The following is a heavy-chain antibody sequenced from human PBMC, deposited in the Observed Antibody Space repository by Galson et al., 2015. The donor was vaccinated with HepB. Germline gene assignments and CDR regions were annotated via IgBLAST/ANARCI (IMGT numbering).Heavy chain of an antibody. CDR1: GFTFRSYG. V-gene: IGHV3-33*01. J-gene: IGHJ5*02. CDR2: IWYNGSKK. CDR3: AREPGTYADRHL. Sequence: SLRLSCAVSGFTFRSYGMYWFRQAPGKGLEWVAVIWYNGSKKFYADSVKGRFTISGDNSKNSLYLHMGSLRAEDSAVYYCAREPGTYADRHLWGQGTLVTVSS. D-gene: IGHD1-26*01.